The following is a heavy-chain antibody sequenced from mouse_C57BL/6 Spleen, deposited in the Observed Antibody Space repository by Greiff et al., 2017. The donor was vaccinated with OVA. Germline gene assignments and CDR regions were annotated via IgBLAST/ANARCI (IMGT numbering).Heavy chain of an antibody. CDR1: GFTFSSYA. Sequence: VQLVESGEGLVKPGGSLKLSCAASGFTFSSYAMSWVRQTPEKRLEWVAYISSGGDYIYYAETVKGRFTISRDNARNTLSLQMSSLKSEDTAMYYCTRGEGNYYAMDYWGQGTSVTVSS. CDR3: TRGEGNYYAMDY. CDR2: ISSGGDYI. V-gene: IGHV5-9-1*02. J-gene: IGHJ4*01.